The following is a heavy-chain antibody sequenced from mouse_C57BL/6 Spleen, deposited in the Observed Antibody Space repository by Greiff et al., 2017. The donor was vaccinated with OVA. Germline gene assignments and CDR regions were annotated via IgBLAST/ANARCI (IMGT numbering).Heavy chain of an antibody. CDR1: GFTFSDYY. V-gene: IGHV5-16*01. J-gene: IGHJ4*01. Sequence: EVNVVESEGGLVQPGSSMKLSCTASGFTFSDYYMAWVRQVPEKGLEWVANINYDGSSTYYLDSLKSRFIISRDNAKNILYLQMSSLKSEDTATYYCARSYGDYYAMDYWGQGTSVTVSS. D-gene: IGHD1-1*02. CDR3: ARSYGDYYAMDY. CDR2: INYDGSST.